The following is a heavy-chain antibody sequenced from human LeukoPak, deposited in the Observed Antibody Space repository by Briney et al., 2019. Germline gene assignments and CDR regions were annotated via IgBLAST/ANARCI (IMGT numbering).Heavy chain of an antibody. CDR3: ARDRGGRFTESYCDY. CDR2: VYSNGIT. D-gene: IGHD3-10*01. J-gene: IGHJ4*02. CDR1: GGSIHSYF. V-gene: IGHV4-4*08. Sequence: SETLSLTCTVSGGSIHSYFWGWFRQTPGKGLEWIGYVYSNGITDYNPSLKSRVSISADRPKNQFSLNLNSVTAADTAVYYCARDRGGRFTESYCDYWGQGILVTVSS.